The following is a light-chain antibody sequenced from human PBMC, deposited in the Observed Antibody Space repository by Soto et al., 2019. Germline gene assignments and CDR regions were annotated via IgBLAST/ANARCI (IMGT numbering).Light chain of an antibody. CDR2: GAS. V-gene: IGKV3-20*01. Sequence: EIVLTQSPGTLSLSPGERATLSCRASQSVSSSYLAWYQQKPGQAPRLLIYGASSRATGIPDRFSGSGSGTDFTLTMSRLEPEDFAVYYWRQYGSEFTWTFGQGTKVDIK. J-gene: IGKJ1*01. CDR1: QSVSSSY. CDR3: RQYGSEFTWT.